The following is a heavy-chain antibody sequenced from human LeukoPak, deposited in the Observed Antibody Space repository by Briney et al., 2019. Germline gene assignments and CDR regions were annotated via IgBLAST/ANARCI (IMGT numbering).Heavy chain of an antibody. D-gene: IGHD3-3*01. CDR1: GGTFSSYA. Sequence: ASVKVSCKASGGTFSSYAISWVRQAPGQGLEWMGGIIPIFGTANYAQKFQGRVTITADESTSTAYMELSSLRSEDTAVYYCARGFGQNYDFWSGYSHGMDVWGQGTTVTVSS. V-gene: IGHV1-69*13. J-gene: IGHJ6*02. CDR2: IIPIFGTA. CDR3: ARGFGQNYDFWSGYSHGMDV.